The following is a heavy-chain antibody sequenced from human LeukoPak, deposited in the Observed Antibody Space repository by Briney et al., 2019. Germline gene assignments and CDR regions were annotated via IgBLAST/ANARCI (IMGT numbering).Heavy chain of an antibody. J-gene: IGHJ4*02. V-gene: IGHV1-46*01. CDR3: ARRHRSGSYYNALQGPVPQLDY. Sequence: ASVKVSCKASGYTFTSYYMNWVRQAPGQGLEWMGIINPSGGSTSYAQKLQGRVTMTTDTSTSTAYMELRSLRSDDTAVYYCARRHRSGSYYNALQGPVPQLDYWGQGTLVTVSS. D-gene: IGHD3-10*01. CDR2: INPSGGST. CDR1: GYTFTSYY.